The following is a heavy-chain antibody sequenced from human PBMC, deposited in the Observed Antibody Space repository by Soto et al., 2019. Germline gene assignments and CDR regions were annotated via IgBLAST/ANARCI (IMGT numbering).Heavy chain of an antibody. CDR3: AKERFGGVGAFFDY. CDR2: IDYDGNNK. Sequence: LRLFCTLSGFNFFSYDMHWVRQAPGKGLEWVAVIDYDGNNKYYGNSVKARFTISRDNSKNTLFLQLNSLRPQATAIYYCAKERFGGVGAFFDYWGQGARVTVSS. CDR1: GFNFFSYD. V-gene: IGHV3-30*18. D-gene: IGHD3-16*01. J-gene: IGHJ4*02.